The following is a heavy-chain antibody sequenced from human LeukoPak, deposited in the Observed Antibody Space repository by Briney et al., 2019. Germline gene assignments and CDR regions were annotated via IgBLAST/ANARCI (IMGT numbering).Heavy chain of an antibody. J-gene: IGHJ4*02. Sequence: PGGSLRLSCAASGFTFSSYGMHWVRQAPGKGLGWVAVIWYDGSNKHYADSVKGRFTISRDNSKNTLYLQMNSLRAEDTAVYYCAREYIVGALDYWGQGTLVTVSS. CDR2: IWYDGSNK. D-gene: IGHD1-26*01. V-gene: IGHV3-33*01. CDR3: AREYIVGALDY. CDR1: GFTFSSYG.